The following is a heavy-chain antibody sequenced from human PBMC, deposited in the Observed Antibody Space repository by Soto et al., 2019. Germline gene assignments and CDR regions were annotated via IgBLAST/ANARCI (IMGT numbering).Heavy chain of an antibody. J-gene: IGHJ6*02. Sequence: PGGSLRLSCAASGFTFSSYSMNWVRQAPGKGLEWVSSISSSSSYIYYADSVKGRFTISRDNAKNSLYLQMNSLRAEDTAVYYCARGGAGIYDIFTYYYYYYGMDVWGQGTTVPVSS. D-gene: IGHD3-9*01. V-gene: IGHV3-21*01. CDR2: ISSSSSYI. CDR1: GFTFSSYS. CDR3: ARGGAGIYDIFTYYYYYYGMDV.